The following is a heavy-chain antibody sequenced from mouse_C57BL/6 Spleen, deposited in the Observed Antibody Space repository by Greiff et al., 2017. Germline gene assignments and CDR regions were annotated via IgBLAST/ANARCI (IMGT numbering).Heavy chain of an antibody. CDR2: INPSNGGT. J-gene: IGHJ4*01. CDR1: GYTFTSYW. Sequence: VQLQQPGTELVKPGASVKLSCKASGYTFTSYWMHWVKQRPGQGLEWIGNINPSNGGTNYNEKFKSKATLTVDKSSSTAYMQLSSLTSEDSAVYYCARPIGGTAQAMDYWGQGTSVTVSS. D-gene: IGHD3-2*02. CDR3: ARPIGGTAQAMDY. V-gene: IGHV1-53*01.